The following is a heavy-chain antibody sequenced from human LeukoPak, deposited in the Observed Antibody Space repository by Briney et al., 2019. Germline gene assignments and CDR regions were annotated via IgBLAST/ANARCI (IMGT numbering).Heavy chain of an antibody. Sequence: ASVKVSCKASGGTFSSYAISWVRQAPGQGLEWMGGIIPIFGTAYYAQKFQGRVTITADESTSTAYMELSSLRSEDTAVYYCAREGHYYDSSGTFDYWGQGTLVTVSS. CDR2: IIPIFGTA. D-gene: IGHD3-22*01. CDR3: AREGHYYDSSGTFDY. CDR1: GGTFSSYA. J-gene: IGHJ4*02. V-gene: IGHV1-69*13.